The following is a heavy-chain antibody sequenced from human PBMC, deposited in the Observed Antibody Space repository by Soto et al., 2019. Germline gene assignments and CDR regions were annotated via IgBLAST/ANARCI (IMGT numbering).Heavy chain of an antibody. V-gene: IGHV3-33*01. CDR3: AREAGYGDYVAYDY. D-gene: IGHD4-17*01. CDR1: GFTFSSYG. Sequence: QVQLVESGGGVVQPGRSLRLSCAASGFTFSSYGMHWVRQAPGKGLEWVAVIWYDGSNKYYADSVKGRFTISRDNSKNTLYLQMNSLRAEDTAVYYCAREAGYGDYVAYDYWGQGTLVTVSS. CDR2: IWYDGSNK. J-gene: IGHJ4*02.